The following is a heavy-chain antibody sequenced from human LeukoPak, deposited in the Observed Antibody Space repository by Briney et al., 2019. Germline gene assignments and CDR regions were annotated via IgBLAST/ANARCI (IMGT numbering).Heavy chain of an antibody. CDR3: ARAGRALANWFDP. CDR2: ISSSGSTI. Sequence: GGSLRLSCAASGFTFSDYYMSWIRQAPGKGLEWASYISSSGSTIYYADSVKGRFTISRDNAKNSLYLQMNSLRAEDTAVYYCARAGRALANWFDPWGQGTLVTVSS. V-gene: IGHV3-11*01. CDR1: GFTFSDYY. J-gene: IGHJ5*02.